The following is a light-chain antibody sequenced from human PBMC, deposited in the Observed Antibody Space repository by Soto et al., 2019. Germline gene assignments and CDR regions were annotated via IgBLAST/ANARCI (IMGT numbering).Light chain of an antibody. CDR1: QSVTSNY. CDR3: QQYGSSAPIT. Sequence: VLTQSPCTLSLSPGERATLSCRAIQSVTSNYLAWYQQKPGQAPSLLFFGASIRATGIPDRFSGSGSETDFTLTISRLEPEDFALYYCQQYGSSAPITFGQGTRLEIK. V-gene: IGKV3-20*01. J-gene: IGKJ5*01. CDR2: GAS.